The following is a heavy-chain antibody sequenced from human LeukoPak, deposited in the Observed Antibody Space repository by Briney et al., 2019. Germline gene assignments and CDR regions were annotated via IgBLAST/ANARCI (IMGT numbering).Heavy chain of an antibody. D-gene: IGHD2-2*02. J-gene: IGHJ4*02. CDR3: AKDPESTIVVVPAAIGFDY. CDR1: GFTFSSYA. CDR2: ISGSGGST. Sequence: GGSLRLSCAASGFTFSSYAMSWVRQAPGKGLEWVSAISGSGGSTYYADSVKGRFTISRDNSKNTLYLQMKSLRAEDTAVYYCAKDPESTIVVVPAAIGFDYWGQGTLVTVSS. V-gene: IGHV3-23*01.